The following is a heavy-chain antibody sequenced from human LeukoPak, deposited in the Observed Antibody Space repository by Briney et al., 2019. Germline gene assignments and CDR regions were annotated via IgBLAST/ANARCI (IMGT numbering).Heavy chain of an antibody. CDR2: INHSGST. Sequence: SETLSLTCAVYGGSFSGYYWSWIRQPPGKGLEWIGEINHSGSTNYNPSLKSRVTISVDTSKNQFSLKLSSVTAADTAVYYCATLGLRPTNWFDPWGQGTLVTVSS. CDR1: GGSFSGYY. V-gene: IGHV4-34*01. CDR3: ATLGLRPTNWFDP. D-gene: IGHD5-12*01. J-gene: IGHJ5*02.